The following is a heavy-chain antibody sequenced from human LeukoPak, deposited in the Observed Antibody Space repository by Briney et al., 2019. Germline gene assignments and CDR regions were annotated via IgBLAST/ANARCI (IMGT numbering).Heavy chain of an antibody. D-gene: IGHD5-18*01. CDR2: ISSSSSYI. CDR3: ARDGYPDYYYYGMDV. V-gene: IGHV3-21*01. Sequence: PGGSLRLSCAASGFTFSSYSMNWVRQAPGKGLEWVSSISSSSSYIYYADSVKGRFTISRDNAKNSLYLQMNSLRAEDTAVYYCARDGYPDYYYYGMDVWGQGTTVTVSS. J-gene: IGHJ6*02. CDR1: GFTFSSYS.